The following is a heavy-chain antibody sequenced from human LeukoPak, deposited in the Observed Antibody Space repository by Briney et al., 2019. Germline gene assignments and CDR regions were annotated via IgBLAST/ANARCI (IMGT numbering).Heavy chain of an antibody. CDR2: IYYSGST. V-gene: IGHV4-59*01. CDR1: GASISFYY. CDR3: ALDSSGWSDDSFDI. J-gene: IGHJ3*02. D-gene: IGHD6-13*01. Sequence: SETLSLTCAVSGASISFYYRSWIRQPPGKGLEWIGYIYYSGSTKYNPSLKSRVTMSTDTSKNQFSLNLKSVTAADTAVYYCALDSSGWSDDSFDIWGHGTMVTVSS.